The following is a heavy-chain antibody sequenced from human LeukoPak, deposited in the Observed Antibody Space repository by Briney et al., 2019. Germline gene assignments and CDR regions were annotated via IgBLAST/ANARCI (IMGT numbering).Heavy chain of an antibody. CDR2: IYTSGST. CDR1: GGSISSGSYY. CDR3: ATSRGYYDSSGYYVHTFDY. Sequence: PSQTLSLTCTVSGGSISSGSYYWSWIRQPAGKGLEWIGRIYTSGSTNYNPSLKSRVTISVDTSKNQFSLKLSSVTAADTAVYYCATSRGYYDSSGYYVHTFDYWGQGTLVTVSS. V-gene: IGHV4-61*02. J-gene: IGHJ4*02. D-gene: IGHD3-22*01.